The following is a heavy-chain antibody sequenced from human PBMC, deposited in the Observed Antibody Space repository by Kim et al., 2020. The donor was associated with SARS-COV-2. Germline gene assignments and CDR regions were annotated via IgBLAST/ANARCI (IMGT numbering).Heavy chain of an antibody. J-gene: IGHJ1*01. CDR1: GFTFSNDC. D-gene: IGHD1-26*01. CDR3: SSDLLGATGSAD. CDR2: SLEKRNSHTP. V-gene: IGHV3-72*01. Sequence: GGSLRLSCAASGFTFSNDCMDWVRQAPGKGLEWVGRSLEKRNSHTPEYAAPVKGRFSFSRDDSKSSLYLQMNSLKSEDTAVYYCSSDLLGATGSADWGQG.